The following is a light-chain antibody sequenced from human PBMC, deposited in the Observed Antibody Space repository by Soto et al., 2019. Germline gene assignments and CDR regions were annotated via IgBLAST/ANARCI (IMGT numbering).Light chain of an antibody. CDR3: QQYNVWPRS. CDR1: QSVNSN. J-gene: IGKJ4*01. V-gene: IGKV3-15*01. CDR2: VAS. Sequence: EIVMTQSPVTLSVSPGDRATLSCRASQSVNSNLAWYQQKPGQTPKLLIYVASTRATGIPARFSSSGSGTESPLTISSLQSEDFAVYYCQQYNVWPRSFGGGTKVEFK.